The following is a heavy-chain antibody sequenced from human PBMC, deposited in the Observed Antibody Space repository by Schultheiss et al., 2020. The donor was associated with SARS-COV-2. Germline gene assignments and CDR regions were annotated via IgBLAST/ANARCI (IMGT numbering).Heavy chain of an antibody. D-gene: IGHD3-22*01. J-gene: IGHJ6*04. CDR2: IYSGGST. V-gene: IGHV3-66*04. Sequence: GGSLRLSCAASGFTFSYYYMSGVRQAPGKGLEWVSVIYSGGSTYYADSVKGRFTISRDNAKNSLYLQMNSLRAEDTAVYYCARLIRYYYDSSGYYYPTTNYGMDVWGKGTTVTSPQ. CDR1: GFTFSYYY. CDR3: ARLIRYYYDSSGYYYPTTNYGMDV.